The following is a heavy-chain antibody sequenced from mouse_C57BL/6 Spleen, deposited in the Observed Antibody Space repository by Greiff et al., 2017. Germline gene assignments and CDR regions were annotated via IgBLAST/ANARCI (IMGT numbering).Heavy chain of an antibody. D-gene: IGHD1-1*01. CDR3: ARAYYYGRGFDY. J-gene: IGHJ2*01. V-gene: IGHV5-17*01. CDR2: ISSGSSTI. CDR1: GFTFSDYG. Sequence: EVKLVESGGGLVKPGGSLKLSCAASGFTFSDYGMHWVRQAPEKGLEWVAYISSGSSTIYYADTVKGRFTISRDNAKNTLFLQMTSLRSEDTAMYYCARAYYYGRGFDYWGQGTTLTVSS.